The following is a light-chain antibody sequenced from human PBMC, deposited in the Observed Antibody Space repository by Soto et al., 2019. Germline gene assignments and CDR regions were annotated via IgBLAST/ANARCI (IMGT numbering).Light chain of an antibody. V-gene: IGLV1-44*01. CDR1: SSNIGSNS. Sequence: QSVLTQPPSASGTPGQRVTISCSGSSSNIGSNSVNWYQQLPGTAPKLFIYSNNQRPSGVPDRFSGSKSGTSASLAISGLQSEDGADYSCAAWDDTLNGYVFGTGTKLTVL. CDR3: AAWDDTLNGYV. CDR2: SNN. J-gene: IGLJ1*01.